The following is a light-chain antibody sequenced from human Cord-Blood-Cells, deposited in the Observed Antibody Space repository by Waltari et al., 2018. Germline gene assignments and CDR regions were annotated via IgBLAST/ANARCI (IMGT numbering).Light chain of an antibody. CDR1: QSISSY. CDR2: AAS. CDR3: QQSYSTPLT. Sequence: DIQMTQSPSSMSASVGDRVTITCRASQSISSYLNWYQQKPGKATKLLIYAASSLQSGVPSRFSGSGSGTEFTLTISSLQPEDFATYYCQQSYSTPLTFGGGTKVEIK. V-gene: IGKV1-39*01. J-gene: IGKJ4*01.